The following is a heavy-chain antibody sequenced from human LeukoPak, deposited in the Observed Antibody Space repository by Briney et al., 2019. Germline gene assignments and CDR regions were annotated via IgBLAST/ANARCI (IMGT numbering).Heavy chain of an antibody. CDR1: GYTLTELS. D-gene: IGHD3-10*01. CDR3: ATDVWFGESSFDY. CDR2: FDPEDGET. Sequence: ASVKVSCKVSGYTLTELSMHWVRQAPGKGLEWMGGFDPEDGETIYAQKFQGRVTMTGDTSTDTAYMELSSLRSEDTAVYYCATDVWFGESSFDYWGQGTLVTVSS. V-gene: IGHV1-24*01. J-gene: IGHJ4*02.